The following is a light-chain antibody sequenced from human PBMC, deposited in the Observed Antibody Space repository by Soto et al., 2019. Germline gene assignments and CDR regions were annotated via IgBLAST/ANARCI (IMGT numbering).Light chain of an antibody. J-gene: IGLJ1*01. CDR3: SSYTSSSTLV. Sequence: QSVLTQPASVSGSPGQSITISCTGTSRDVGAYNSVAWYQHNPGKAPKLMIYDVSNRPSGVSSRFSGSKSANTASLSISGLQADDEADYYCSSYTSSSTLVFGTGTKVTVL. CDR2: DVS. V-gene: IGLV2-14*01. CDR1: SRDVGAYNS.